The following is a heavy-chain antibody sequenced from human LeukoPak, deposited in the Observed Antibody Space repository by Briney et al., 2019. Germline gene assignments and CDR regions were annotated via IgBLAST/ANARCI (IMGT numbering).Heavy chain of an antibody. Sequence: GGSLRLSCAASGFTFSNSALSWVRQAPGKGLEWVSAISGTGGGTYYADSVKGRFTISRDNSKNTLYVQMNSLRAEDTAVYYCATERGPIVGVTNAFDIWGQGTMVTVSS. D-gene: IGHD1-26*01. CDR3: ATERGPIVGVTNAFDI. CDR2: ISGTGGGT. CDR1: GFTFSNSA. J-gene: IGHJ3*02. V-gene: IGHV3-23*01.